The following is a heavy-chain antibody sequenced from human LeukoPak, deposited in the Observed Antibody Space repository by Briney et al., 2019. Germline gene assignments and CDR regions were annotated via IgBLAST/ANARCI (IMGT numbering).Heavy chain of an antibody. CDR3: ARRGLSNYGSGY. CDR1: GYSISSGYY. V-gene: IGHV4-38-2*01. J-gene: IGHJ4*02. CDR2: IYHSGST. Sequence: SETLSLTCAVSGYSISSGYYWGWLRQPPGKGLEWIGSIYHSGSTYYNPSLKSRVTISVDTSKNQFSLKLSSVTAADTAVYYCARRGLSNYGSGYWGQGTLVTVSS. D-gene: IGHD4-11*01.